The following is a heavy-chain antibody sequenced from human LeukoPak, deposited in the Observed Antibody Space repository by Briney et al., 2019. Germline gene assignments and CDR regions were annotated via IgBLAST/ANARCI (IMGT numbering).Heavy chain of an antibody. CDR1: GFTFSDYY. Sequence: GGSLRLSCAASGFTFSDYYMNWIRQAPGKGLEWVSYISSSGSTMFYADSVKGRFTISRDNAKNSLYLQMNSLRAEDTAVYYCASGWFGEFLDSWGQGTLVTVSS. J-gene: IGHJ4*02. V-gene: IGHV3-11*01. CDR2: ISSSGSTM. D-gene: IGHD3-10*01. CDR3: ASGWFGEFLDS.